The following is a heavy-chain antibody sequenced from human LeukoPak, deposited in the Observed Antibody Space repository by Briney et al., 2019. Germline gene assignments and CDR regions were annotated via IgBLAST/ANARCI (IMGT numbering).Heavy chain of an antibody. J-gene: IGHJ4*02. CDR2: NSAYNGNT. V-gene: IGHV1-18*01. CDR3: ARDRSSSGWSEVDY. Sequence: ASVKVSCKASGYTFTSYGISWVRQAPGQGLEWMGWNSAYNGNTNYAQKLQGRVTMTTDTSTSTAYMELRSLRSDDTAVYYCARDRSSSGWSEVDYWGQGTLVTVSS. CDR1: GYTFTSYG. D-gene: IGHD6-19*01.